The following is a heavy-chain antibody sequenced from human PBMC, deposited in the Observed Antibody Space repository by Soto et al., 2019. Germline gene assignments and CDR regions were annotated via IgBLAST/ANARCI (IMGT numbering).Heavy chain of an antibody. CDR2: INPNNGGI. D-gene: IGHD3-16*01. CDR3: VMQRGGVVY. Sequence: QVHLVHSGAEVRKPWASVKVSCKASGYSFTGNSMHWVRQAPGQGLEWMGWINPNNGGINYAQKFQGRVTMTRDTSISTAYMDLRRLRSDDTAVYYCVMQRGGVVYWCQGPLVTVSA. V-gene: IGHV1-2*02. CDR1: GYSFTGNS. J-gene: IGHJ4*02.